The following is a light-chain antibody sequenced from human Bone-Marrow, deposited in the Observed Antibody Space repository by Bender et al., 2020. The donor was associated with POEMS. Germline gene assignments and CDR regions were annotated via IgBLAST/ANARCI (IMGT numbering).Light chain of an antibody. CDR1: SSNIGGNA. CDR2: GNE. V-gene: IGLV1-44*01. CDR3: SAWDGVLNGWV. J-gene: IGLJ3*02. Sequence: QSVLTQPPSASGTPGQRVTMSCSGSSSNIGGNAVNWWQQLPGTAPKLLIYGNEQRPSGVPDTVSGAKSGTSASLAISGVPSEDEADYFCSAWDGVLNGWVFGGGTALTAL.